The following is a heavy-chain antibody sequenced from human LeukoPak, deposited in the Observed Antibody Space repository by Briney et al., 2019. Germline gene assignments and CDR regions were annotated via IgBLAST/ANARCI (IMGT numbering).Heavy chain of an antibody. CDR2: IYPGDSDT. Sequence: GESLMISCRGSGYNFPAYWIAWVRQMPGKGLEWIGVIYPGDSDTRYSPSFQGQVTISADKSISTAYLQLSTLKASDTAMYYCAKSTASKGYFYYAMDAWGKGTTVIVSS. J-gene: IGHJ6*04. CDR3: AKSTASKGYFYYAMDA. V-gene: IGHV5-51*01. D-gene: IGHD2-2*01. CDR1: GYNFPAYW.